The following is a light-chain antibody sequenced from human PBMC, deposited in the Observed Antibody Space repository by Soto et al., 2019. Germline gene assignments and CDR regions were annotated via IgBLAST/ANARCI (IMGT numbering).Light chain of an antibody. CDR2: DVS. J-gene: IGKJ1*01. CDR3: QHYNSYSEA. Sequence: IQMTQSPSSLSAPVGDRVTISCRASQSIDNYLNWYQQKPGKAPKLLIYDVSSLQSGVPSRFSGSGSGTEFTLTISSLQPDDFATYYCQHYNSYSEAFGQGTKLDIK. CDR1: QSIDNY. V-gene: IGKV1-5*01.